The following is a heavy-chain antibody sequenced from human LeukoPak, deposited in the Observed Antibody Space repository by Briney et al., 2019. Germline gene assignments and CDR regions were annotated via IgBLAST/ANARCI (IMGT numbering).Heavy chain of an antibody. CDR2: IYDSENI. CDR1: GVSISNYY. CDR3: ARAVVGPSEFDY. J-gene: IGHJ4*02. V-gene: IGHV4-59*13. D-gene: IGHD1-26*01. Sequence: PSETLSLTCTVPGVSISNYYWNWIRQPPGKGLEWIGNIYDSENISYNPSLKSRVTISLDTSKNQISLKLSSVTAADTAVYYCARAVVGPSEFDYWGQGTLVTVSS.